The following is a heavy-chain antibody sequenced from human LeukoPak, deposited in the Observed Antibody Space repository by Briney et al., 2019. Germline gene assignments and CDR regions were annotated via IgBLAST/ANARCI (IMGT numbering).Heavy chain of an antibody. D-gene: IGHD1-20*01. J-gene: IGHJ6*03. CDR1: GFTFSDYY. CDR2: ISSSGSTI. V-gene: IGHV3-11*01. Sequence: GGSLRLSCAASGFTFSDYYMSWIRQAPGKGLEWVSYISSSGSTIYYADSVKGRFTISRDNAKSSLYLQMNSLRAEDTAVYYCARVTGTHHYYYYYYMDVWGKGTTVTVSS. CDR3: ARVTGTHHYYYYYYMDV.